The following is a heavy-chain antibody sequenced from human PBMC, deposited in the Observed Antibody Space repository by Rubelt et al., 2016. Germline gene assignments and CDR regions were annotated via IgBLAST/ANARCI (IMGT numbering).Heavy chain of an antibody. Sequence: QVQLVQSGAEVKKPGASVKVSCKASGYTFTGYYMHWVRQAPGQGLEWMGWINPNSGGTNLAKKFQGGVTMTRETSIRPAYLGLSRLRSADTAVYYCATLAVSGWGQGTLVTVSS. J-gene: IGHJ4*02. D-gene: IGHD3-10*01. CDR1: GYTFTGYY. CDR3: ATLAVSG. V-gene: IGHV1-2*02. CDR2: INPNSGGT.